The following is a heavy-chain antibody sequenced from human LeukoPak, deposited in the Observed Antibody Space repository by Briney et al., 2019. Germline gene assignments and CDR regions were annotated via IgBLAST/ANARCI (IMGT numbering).Heavy chain of an antibody. D-gene: IGHD4-11*01. V-gene: IGHV4-59*01. Sequence: SETRSLSCTVSGGSIKNYYWSWIRQPPGKGLEWIGYIYHSGSTNYNPSLKSRLTISVDTSKNQFSLKLRSVTAADTAVYYCARGDYPLGYFDYWGQGTLVTVSS. CDR1: GGSIKNYY. J-gene: IGHJ4*01. CDR3: ARGDYPLGYFDY. CDR2: IYHSGST.